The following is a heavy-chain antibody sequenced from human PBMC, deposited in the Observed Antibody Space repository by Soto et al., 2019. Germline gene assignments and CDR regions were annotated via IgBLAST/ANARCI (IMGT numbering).Heavy chain of an antibody. J-gene: IGHJ5*02. D-gene: IGHD4-17*01. Sequence: ASATVSCKASGYTFTSYDINWVRQATGQGLEYLGWMNPNSGNTGYVQKFQGRVTMTRDTSISTAYMELSSLRSEDTAVYFCARGVKYGAYSRWFDPWGQGTLVTVSS. CDR3: ARGVKYGAYSRWFDP. CDR1: GYTFTSYD. CDR2: MNPNSGNT. V-gene: IGHV1-8*01.